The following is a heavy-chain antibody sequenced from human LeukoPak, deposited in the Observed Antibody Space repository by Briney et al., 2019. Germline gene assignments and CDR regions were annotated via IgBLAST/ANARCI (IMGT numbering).Heavy chain of an antibody. CDR1: GFTFSSYA. V-gene: IGHV3-30-3*01. Sequence: GGSLRLSCAASGFTFSSYAMHWVRQAPGKGLEWVAVISYDGSNKYYADSVKGRFTISRDNSKNTLYLQMNSLRAEDTAVYYCARDKGTTVNEYYFDYWGQGTLVTFSS. J-gene: IGHJ4*02. CDR2: ISYDGSNK. CDR3: ARDKGTTVNEYYFDY. D-gene: IGHD4-4*01.